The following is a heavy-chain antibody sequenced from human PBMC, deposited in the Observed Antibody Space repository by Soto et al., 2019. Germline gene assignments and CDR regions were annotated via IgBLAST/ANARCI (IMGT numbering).Heavy chain of an antibody. CDR2: ISGSGGST. J-gene: IGHJ3*02. Sequence: GGSLRLSCAASGFTFSSYAMSWVRQAPGKGLEWVSAISGSGGSTYYADSVKGRFTISRDNSKNTLYLQMNSLRAEDTAVYYCAKYVVVVVAATPPDGAFDIWGQGTMVTVSS. CDR3: AKYVVVVVAATPPDGAFDI. V-gene: IGHV3-23*01. CDR1: GFTFSSYA. D-gene: IGHD2-15*01.